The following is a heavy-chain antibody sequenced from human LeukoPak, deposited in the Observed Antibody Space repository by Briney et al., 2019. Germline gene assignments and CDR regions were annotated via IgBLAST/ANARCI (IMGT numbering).Heavy chain of an antibody. Sequence: ASVKVSCKASGYTFTGYYMHWVRQAPGQGIEWMGWINPNSGGTNYAQKFQGRVTITRDTSITTAPIKLSRLRSDDTAVYHCAREVDRPGIDVWRQGTTVPVSS. CDR3: AREVDRPGIDV. CDR1: GYTFTGYY. J-gene: IGHJ6*02. V-gene: IGHV1-2*02. CDR2: INPNSGGT.